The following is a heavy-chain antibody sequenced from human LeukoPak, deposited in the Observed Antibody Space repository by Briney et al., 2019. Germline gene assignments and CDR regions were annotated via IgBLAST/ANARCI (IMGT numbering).Heavy chain of an antibody. Sequence: TGGSLRLSCAASGLTFCRYWKHGARQGPGKGLVWVSRFSGEGGHTDYADSVKARFTISRDNVKNTLYLQMNSLRVEDTAVYYCATVVATDVDYWGQGSLVTVSS. D-gene: IGHD2-21*01. CDR3: ATVVATDVDY. CDR2: FSGEGGHT. J-gene: IGHJ4*02. V-gene: IGHV3-74*01. CDR1: GLTFCRYW.